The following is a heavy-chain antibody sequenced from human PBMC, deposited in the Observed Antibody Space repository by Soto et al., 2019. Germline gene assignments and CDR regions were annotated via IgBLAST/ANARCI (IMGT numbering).Heavy chain of an antibody. Sequence: SETLSLTCTVSGASISRYYWSWIRQPPGKGLEWIGYIYHSGSTYYNPSLKSRVTISVDRSKNQFSLKLSSVTAADTAVYYCARVPGPWGQGTLVTVSS. D-gene: IGHD7-27*01. J-gene: IGHJ4*02. CDR2: IYHSGST. V-gene: IGHV4-59*12. CDR1: GASISRYY. CDR3: ARVPGP.